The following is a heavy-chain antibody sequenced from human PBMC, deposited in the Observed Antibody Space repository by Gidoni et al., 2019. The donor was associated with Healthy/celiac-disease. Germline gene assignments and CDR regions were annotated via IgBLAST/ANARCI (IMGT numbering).Heavy chain of an antibody. CDR3: ARDYSSSFLYYFDY. J-gene: IGHJ4*02. CDR1: GFTFSSYS. V-gene: IGHV3-21*01. D-gene: IGHD6-6*01. Sequence: EVQLVESGGGLVKPGGSLRLSCSASGFTFSSYSMNWVRQDPGKGLEWVSSISSSSIYIYYADSVKGRFTISRDNAKNSLYLQMNSLRAEDTAVYYCARDYSSSFLYYFDYWGQGTLVTVSS. CDR2: ISSSSIYI.